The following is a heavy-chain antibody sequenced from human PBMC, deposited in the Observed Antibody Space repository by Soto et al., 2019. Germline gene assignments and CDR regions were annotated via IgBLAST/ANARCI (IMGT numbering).Heavy chain of an antibody. CDR2: ISPNSGGT. D-gene: IGHD1-26*01. CDR1: GYTFTGYY. Sequence: GASVKVSCKASGYTFTGYYIHWVRQAPGQGPEWMGEISPNSGGTKYAQRFQGRVTMTRDTSITTVYMELSNLSPDDTAVYYCGKGRSGHVGAFYWGQGTLVTVSS. J-gene: IGHJ4*02. CDR3: GKGRSGHVGAFY. V-gene: IGHV1-2*02.